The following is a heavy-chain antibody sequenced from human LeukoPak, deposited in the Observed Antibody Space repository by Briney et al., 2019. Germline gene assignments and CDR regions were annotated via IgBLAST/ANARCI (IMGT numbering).Heavy chain of an antibody. J-gene: IGHJ4*02. CDR3: ARGDTSGYNHFDF. V-gene: IGHV4-34*01. CDR1: GGSFSGYF. D-gene: IGHD6-19*01. Sequence: SETLSLTCAVYGGSFSGYFWSWIRQPPGKGLEWIGEINHSGSTNHNPSLKSRVTISVDTSKNQFSLRLSSVTAADTALYYCARGDTSGYNHFDFWGQGTLVTVSS. CDR2: INHSGST.